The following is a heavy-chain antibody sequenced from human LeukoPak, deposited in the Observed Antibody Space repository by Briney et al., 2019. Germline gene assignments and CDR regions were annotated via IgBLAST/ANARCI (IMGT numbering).Heavy chain of an antibody. V-gene: IGHV4-4*07. D-gene: IGHD6-13*01. CDR3: ARDRGLAAASGGAYYYYGMDV. Sequence: SETLSLTCTVSGGSISSYYWSWIRQPAGKGLEWIGRIYTSGSTNYNPSLRSRVTMSVDTSKNQFSLKLSSVTAADTAVYYCARDRGLAAASGGAYYYYGMDVWGQGTTVTVSS. CDR1: GGSISSYY. J-gene: IGHJ6*02. CDR2: IYTSGST.